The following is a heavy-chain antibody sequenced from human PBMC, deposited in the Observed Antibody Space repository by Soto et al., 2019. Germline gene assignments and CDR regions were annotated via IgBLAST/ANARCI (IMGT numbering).Heavy chain of an antibody. CDR3: ARDLYSSGWIQPFDY. J-gene: IGHJ4*02. CDR1: GGSISSYY. Sequence: SETLSLTCTVSGGSISSYYWSWIRQPAGKGLEWIGRVYTSGSTNYNPSLKSRVTMSVDTSKNQFSLKLSSVTAADTAVYYCARDLYSSGWIQPFDYWGQGTLVTVSS. D-gene: IGHD6-19*01. CDR2: VYTSGST. V-gene: IGHV4-4*07.